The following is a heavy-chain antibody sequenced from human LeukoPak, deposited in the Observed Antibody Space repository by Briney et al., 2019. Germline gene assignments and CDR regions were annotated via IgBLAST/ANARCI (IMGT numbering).Heavy chain of an antibody. J-gene: IGHJ4*02. CDR2: ISASGSRT. CDR1: GFTFSSYI. CDR3: AKHPQGAAGAHFDY. D-gene: IGHD6-13*01. V-gene: IGHV3-23*01. Sequence: PGGSLRLSCAASGFTFSSYIMSWVRQAPGKGLEWVSTISASGSRTYYTDSVKGRFSISRDNSRNTMYLQMNSLRAEDTAIYYCAKHPQGAAGAHFDYWGQGTLVTVSS.